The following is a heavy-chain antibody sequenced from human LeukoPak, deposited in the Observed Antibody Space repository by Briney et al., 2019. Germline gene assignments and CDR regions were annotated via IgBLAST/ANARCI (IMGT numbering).Heavy chain of an antibody. J-gene: IGHJ1*01. CDR3: YGANAEH. V-gene: IGHV3-74*03. CDR2: TNTDGSST. Sequence: HPGGSLRLSRAASGFTFSSYWMHWVRQAPGKGLVWVSGTNTDGSSTMYADSVKGRFTIARDNAKNTLYLQMNSLRAEDTAVYYCYGANAEHWGQGTLVTVSS. CDR1: GFTFSSYW. D-gene: IGHD4-23*01.